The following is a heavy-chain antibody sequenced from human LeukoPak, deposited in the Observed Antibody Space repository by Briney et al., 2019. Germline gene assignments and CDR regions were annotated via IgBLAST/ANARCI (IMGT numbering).Heavy chain of an antibody. Sequence: GGSLRLSCAASGFTFSSYSMNWVRQAPGKGLEWVSSISSSSSYIYYADSVKGRFTISRDNAKNSLYLQMNSLRAEDTAVYYCAREGDSSRAFDIWGQGTMVTVSS. V-gene: IGHV3-21*04. J-gene: IGHJ3*02. CDR1: GFTFSSYS. D-gene: IGHD3-22*01. CDR2: ISSSSSYI. CDR3: AREGDSSRAFDI.